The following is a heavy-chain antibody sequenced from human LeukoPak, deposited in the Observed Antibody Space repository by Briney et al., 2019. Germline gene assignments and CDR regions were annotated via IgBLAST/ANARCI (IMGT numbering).Heavy chain of an antibody. V-gene: IGHV3-33*01. Sequence: GGSLRLSCAASGFTFSNYGMHWVRQAPGKGLEWVAVIWYDGSNEYYADSVKGRFTISRDNSKNTLYLQMDSLRVEDTAVYYCARVLLSSGWPDYWGQGTLVTVSS. D-gene: IGHD6-19*01. CDR2: IWYDGSNE. CDR1: GFTFSNYG. J-gene: IGHJ4*02. CDR3: ARVLLSSGWPDY.